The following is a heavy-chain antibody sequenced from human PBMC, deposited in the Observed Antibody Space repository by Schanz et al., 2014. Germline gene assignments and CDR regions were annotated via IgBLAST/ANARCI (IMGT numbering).Heavy chain of an antibody. V-gene: IGHV3-30*04. Sequence: QVQLVESGGGVVQPGRSLRLSCAASGFTFSSYASHWVRQAPGKGLVWVAFVPFDGSQKFYADSVKGRFTISRDNSKNTVYLQMNSLRPGDTAVYYCARESSNDIVLVPGAVFDHWGQGILVTVSS. CDR1: GFTFSSYA. J-gene: IGHJ4*02. CDR2: VPFDGSQK. CDR3: ARESSNDIVLVPGAVFDH. D-gene: IGHD2-2*01.